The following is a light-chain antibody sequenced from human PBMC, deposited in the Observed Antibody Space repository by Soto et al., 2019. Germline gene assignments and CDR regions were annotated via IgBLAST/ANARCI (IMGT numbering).Light chain of an antibody. J-gene: IGLJ3*02. CDR1: SSDVGGYNY. CDR2: EVL. V-gene: IGLV2-14*01. Sequence: QSVLTQPASVSGSPGQSITISCTGTSSDVGGYNYVSWYQQHPGKAPKLMIYEVLYRPSGVSYRFSGSKSGNTASLTISGLQAEDEADYYCSSYTSSRSRVFGGGTKVTVL. CDR3: SSYTSSRSRV.